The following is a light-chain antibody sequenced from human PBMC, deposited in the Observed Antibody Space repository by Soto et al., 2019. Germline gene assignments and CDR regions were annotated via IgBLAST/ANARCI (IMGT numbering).Light chain of an antibody. CDR1: QGISSY. J-gene: IGKJ1*01. V-gene: IGKV1-8*01. Sequence: AIRMTQSPSSFSASTVDRVTITCRATQGISSYLAWYQQKPGKAPKLLIYAASTLQSGVPSRFSGSRSGTDFTLTISCLQSEDFATYYCHQYYSYPWTFGQGTKVEIK. CDR2: AAS. CDR3: HQYYSYPWT.